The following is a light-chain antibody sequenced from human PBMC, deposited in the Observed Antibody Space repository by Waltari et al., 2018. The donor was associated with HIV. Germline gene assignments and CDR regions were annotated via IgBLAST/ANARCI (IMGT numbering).Light chain of an antibody. CDR3: YSAANYIWV. V-gene: IGLV3-27*01. CDR2: KDN. J-gene: IGLJ3*02. CDR1: ILAKKY. Sequence: SFELTQPSSVSVSPGQTARITCSGDILAKKYVRWLQQRPGQAPLLIIFKDNERPSGIPERFSGSSTGTTVTLTIIGVQVEAEADYYCYSAANYIWVFGGGTRLTVL.